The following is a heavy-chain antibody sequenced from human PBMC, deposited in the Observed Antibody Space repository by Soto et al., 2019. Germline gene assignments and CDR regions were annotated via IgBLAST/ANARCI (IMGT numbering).Heavy chain of an antibody. CDR2: ISSSSSYI. CDR1: GFTFSSYS. CDR3: AREGADILPGYSPLYYYYYYMDV. Sequence: GSLRLSCAASGFTFSSYSINWVRQAPGKGLEWVSSISSSSSYIYYADSEKGRFTSSRDNATNSLYLQMNSLRAEDTAVYYCAREGADILPGYSPLYYYYYYMDVWGKGTTVTVSS. J-gene: IGHJ6*03. D-gene: IGHD3-9*01. V-gene: IGHV3-21*01.